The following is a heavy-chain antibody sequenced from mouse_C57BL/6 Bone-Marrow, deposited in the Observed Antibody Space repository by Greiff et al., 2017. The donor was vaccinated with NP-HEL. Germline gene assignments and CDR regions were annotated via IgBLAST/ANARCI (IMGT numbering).Heavy chain of an antibody. Sequence: EVKLVESGGGLVKPGGSLKLSCAASGFTFSDYGMHWVRQTPEKGLEWVAYIGSGSSTIYYADTVKGRCTISRDNATNTLFLQMTSLRSEDTAMYYCANIYDGYLAWFAYWGQGTLVTVSA. CDR2: IGSGSSTI. CDR1: GFTFSDYG. V-gene: IGHV5-17*01. J-gene: IGHJ3*01. D-gene: IGHD2-3*01. CDR3: ANIYDGYLAWFAY.